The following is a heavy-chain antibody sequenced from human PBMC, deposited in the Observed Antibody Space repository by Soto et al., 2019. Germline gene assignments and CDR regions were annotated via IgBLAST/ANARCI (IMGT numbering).Heavy chain of an antibody. D-gene: IGHD2-21*01. V-gene: IGHV3-74*03. CDR3: VRDMQLWRLAS. J-gene: IGHJ4*02. CDR1: GLTFRSYW. Sequence: EVQLVESGGGLVQPGESLRLSCAASGLTFRSYWMHWVRQAPGKGLVWVSRINTDGSVAMYVDSVKGRFTNSRDNAKNTLYLHMNSLRAEDTAVDYCVRDMQLWRLASWVRGTLVTVSS. CDR2: INTDGSVA.